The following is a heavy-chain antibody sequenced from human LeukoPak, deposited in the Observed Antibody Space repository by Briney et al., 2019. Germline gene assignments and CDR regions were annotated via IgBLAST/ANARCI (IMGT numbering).Heavy chain of an antibody. CDR2: INPNSGGT. J-gene: IGHJ4*02. CDR1: GYTFTGYY. D-gene: IGHD6-13*01. V-gene: IGHV1-2*06. CDR3: ARGLDSSSWYSRPRSTPQGY. Sequence: ASVKVSCKASGYTFTGYYMHWVRQAPGQGLEWMGRINPNSGGTNYAQKFQGRVTMTRDTSISTAYMELSRLRSDDTAVYYCARGLDSSSWYSRPRSTPQGYWGQGTLVTVSS.